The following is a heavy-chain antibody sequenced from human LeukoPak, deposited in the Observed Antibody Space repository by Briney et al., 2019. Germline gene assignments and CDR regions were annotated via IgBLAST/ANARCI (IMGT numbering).Heavy chain of an antibody. J-gene: IGHJ4*02. Sequence: GGSLRLPCAASGFTFSSCVMHWVRQAPGRGLEWVAVIRYDGSNKYYADSVKGRFTISRDNSKNTLFLQMNSLRAEDTAVYYCAGDSGNPQGGFDYWGQGSLVTVSS. CDR2: IRYDGSNK. D-gene: IGHD1-26*01. CDR3: AGDSGNPQGGFDY. CDR1: GFTFSSCV. V-gene: IGHV3-33*01.